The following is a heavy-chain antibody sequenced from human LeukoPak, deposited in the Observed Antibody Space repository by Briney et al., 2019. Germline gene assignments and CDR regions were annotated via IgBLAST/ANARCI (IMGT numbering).Heavy chain of an antibody. CDR3: ARAGLVDFWSGYPNYGMDV. CDR2: INAGNGNT. Sequence: GASVKVSCKASGYTFTSYAMHWVRQAPGQRLEWMGWINAGNGNTKYSQKFQGTVTITRDTSASTAYMELSSLRSEDTAVYYCARAGLVDFWSGYPNYGMDVWGQGTTVTVSS. V-gene: IGHV1-3*01. D-gene: IGHD3-3*01. CDR1: GYTFTSYA. J-gene: IGHJ6*02.